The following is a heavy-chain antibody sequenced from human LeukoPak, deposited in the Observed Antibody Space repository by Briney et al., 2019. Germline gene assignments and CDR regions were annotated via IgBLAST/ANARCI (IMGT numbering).Heavy chain of an antibody. CDR1: GFTFDDYA. V-gene: IGHV3-74*01. CDR3: ARELLAAAGTPYYYGMDV. CDR2: IYSDGSST. Sequence: GGSLRLSCAASGFTFDDYAMHWVRQAPGKGLEWVSRIYSDGSSTSYADSVKGRFTISRDNAKNTLYLQMNSLRAEDTAVYYCARELLAAAGTPYYYGMDVWGQGTTVTVSS. J-gene: IGHJ6*02. D-gene: IGHD6-13*01.